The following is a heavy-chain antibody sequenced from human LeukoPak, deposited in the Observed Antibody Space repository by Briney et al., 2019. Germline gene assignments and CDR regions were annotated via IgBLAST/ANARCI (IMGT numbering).Heavy chain of an antibody. J-gene: IGHJ4*02. D-gene: IGHD3-22*01. CDR2: MSSSGYTI. Sequence: PGGSLRLSCEASGFSFSGYYVTWIRQAPGKGLEWLSYMSSSGYTIYYADSVKGRFTISRDNAKNSLYLQMNSLRVEDTALYYCAKGQSSYYDSSGSLDSWGQGTLVTVSS. CDR3: AKGQSSYYDSSGSLDS. CDR1: GFSFSGYY. V-gene: IGHV3-11*04.